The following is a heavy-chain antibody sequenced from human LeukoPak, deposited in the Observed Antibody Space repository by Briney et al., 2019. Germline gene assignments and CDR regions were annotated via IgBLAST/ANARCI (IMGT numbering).Heavy chain of an antibody. D-gene: IGHD3-16*02. CDR3: TTSLYDYVWGSYRRSDY. Sequence: GGSLRLSCAASGFTFSNAWMSWVRQAPGKGLEWVGRIKSKTDGGTTDYAAPVKGRFTISRDDSKNTLYLQMNSLKTEDTAVYYCTTSLYDYVWGSYRRSDYWGQGTLVTVSS. V-gene: IGHV3-15*01. J-gene: IGHJ4*02. CDR1: GFTFSNAW. CDR2: IKSKTDGGTT.